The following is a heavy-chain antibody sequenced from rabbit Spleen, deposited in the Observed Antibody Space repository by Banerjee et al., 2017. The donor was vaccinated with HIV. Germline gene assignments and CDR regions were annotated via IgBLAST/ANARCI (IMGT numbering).Heavy chain of an antibody. CDR2: IYTGSSGST. CDR1: GFSFSSSDY. V-gene: IGHV1S40*01. D-gene: IGHD7-1*01. CDR3: ARDLVTAIGWNFAL. J-gene: IGHJ4*01. Sequence: QSLEESGGDLVKPGASLTLSCKASGFSFSSSDYICWVRQAPGKGLEWIACIYTGSSGSTYYANWAKGRFTISRTSSTTMTLQMTSLTAADTATYFCARDLVTAIGWNFALWGPGTLVTVS.